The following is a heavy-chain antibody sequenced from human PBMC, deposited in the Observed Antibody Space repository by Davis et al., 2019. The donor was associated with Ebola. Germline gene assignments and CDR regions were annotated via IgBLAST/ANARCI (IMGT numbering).Heavy chain of an antibody. CDR3: ARDLVVPAAPERGYYYGMDV. D-gene: IGHD2-2*01. CDR1: GGSISSYY. V-gene: IGHV4-59*12. Sequence: PGGSLRLSCTVSGGSISSYYWSWIRQPPGKGLEWFGYIYYSGSTNYNPSLKSRVTISVDTSKNQFSLKLSSVTAADTAVYYCARDLVVPAAPERGYYYGMDVWGQGTTVTVSS. J-gene: IGHJ6*02. CDR2: IYYSGST.